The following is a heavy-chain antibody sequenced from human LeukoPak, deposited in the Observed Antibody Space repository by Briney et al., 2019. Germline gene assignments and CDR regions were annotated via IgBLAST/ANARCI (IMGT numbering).Heavy chain of an antibody. Sequence: GGSLRLSCAASGFTFRSYAMSWVRQAPGRGLEWVSAISGSGGSTYYADSVKGRFSISRDNSKNTLYLQMNSLRAEDTAVYYCAKFPGGSYYGYFDYWGQGTLVTVSS. CDR3: AKFPGGSYYGYFDY. CDR2: ISGSGGST. CDR1: GFTFRSYA. V-gene: IGHV3-23*01. D-gene: IGHD1-26*01. J-gene: IGHJ4*02.